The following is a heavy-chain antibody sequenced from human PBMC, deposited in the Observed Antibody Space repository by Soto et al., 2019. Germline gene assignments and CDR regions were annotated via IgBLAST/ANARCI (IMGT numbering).Heavy chain of an antibody. CDR3: ARYAYFTIFGVPRRYWFDP. D-gene: IGHD3-3*01. Sequence: SETLSLTCAVYGGSFIGYYLSWIRQPPGKGLEWIGEINHSGSTNYNPSLKSRVTISVDTSKNQFSLKLSSVTAADTAVYYCARYAYFTIFGVPRRYWFDPWGQGTLVTVSS. V-gene: IGHV4-34*01. CDR2: INHSGST. J-gene: IGHJ5*02. CDR1: GGSFIGYY.